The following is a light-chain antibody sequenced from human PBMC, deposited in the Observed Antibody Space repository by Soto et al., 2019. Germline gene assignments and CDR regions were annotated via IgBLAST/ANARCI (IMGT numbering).Light chain of an antibody. CDR3: QQSRTWT. CDR1: QSVSSY. V-gene: IGKV3-11*01. CDR2: DAS. J-gene: IGKJ1*01. Sequence: EIVLTQSPATLSLSPGERATLSCRASQSVSSYLAWYQQKPGQAPGLLIYDASNRATGIPARFSGSGSGTDFTLTISSLEPEDFAVYYCQQSRTWTFGQGTKVEIK.